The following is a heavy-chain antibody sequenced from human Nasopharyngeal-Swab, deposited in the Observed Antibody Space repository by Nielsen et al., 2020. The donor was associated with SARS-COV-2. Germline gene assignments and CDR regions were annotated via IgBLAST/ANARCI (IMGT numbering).Heavy chain of an antibody. V-gene: IGHV2-5*02. J-gene: IGHJ4*02. CDR2: IYWDDDK. Sequence: SGPTLVKPTQTLTLTCTFSGFSLSTSGVGVGWIRQPPGKALEWPALIYWDDDKRYSPSLKSRLTITKDTSKNQVVLTMTNMDPVDTATYYCAHRLAAYSGPYFDYWGQGTLVTVSS. CDR3: AHRLAAYSGPYFDY. CDR1: GFSLSTSGVG. D-gene: IGHD2-15*01.